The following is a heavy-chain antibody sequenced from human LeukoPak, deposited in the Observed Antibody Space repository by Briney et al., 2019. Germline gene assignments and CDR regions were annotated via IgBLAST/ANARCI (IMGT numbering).Heavy chain of an antibody. CDR2: ISGSGGNT. CDR3: AKDRRPHTVSTQNGAFDY. Sequence: GGSLRLSCAASGFAFSSYAMSWVRQAPGKGLEWVSGISGSGGNTYDADSVKGRFTISRDNSKNALYLQMNSLRVEDTAVYYCAKDRRPHTVSTQNGAFDYWGQGTLVTVSS. J-gene: IGHJ4*02. D-gene: IGHD2-2*01. V-gene: IGHV3-23*01. CDR1: GFAFSSYA.